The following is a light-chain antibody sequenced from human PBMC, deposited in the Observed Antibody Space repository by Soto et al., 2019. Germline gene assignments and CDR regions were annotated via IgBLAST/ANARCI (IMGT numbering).Light chain of an antibody. J-gene: IGKJ4*01. CDR3: QQFSSYPLT. V-gene: IGKV3-20*01. CDR1: QTVRNNY. CDR2: DAS. Sequence: EFVLTQSPGTLSLSPRERATLSCSASQTVRNNYLAWYQQKPGQAPRLLIYDASSRATGIPDRFSGGGSGTDFTLTISRLEPEDFAVYYCQQFSSYPLTFGGGTKV.